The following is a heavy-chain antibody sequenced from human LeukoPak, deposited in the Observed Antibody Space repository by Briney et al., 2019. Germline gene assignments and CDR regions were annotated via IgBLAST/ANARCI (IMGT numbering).Heavy chain of an antibody. CDR1: GYSISSGYY. CDR2: IYHSGST. CDR3: ARAAPRAAARYYYYMDV. D-gene: IGHD6-13*01. Sequence: SETLSLTCAVSGYSISSGYYCGWIRQPPGKGLEWIGSIYHSGSTYYNPSLKSRVTISVDTSKNQFSLKLSSVTAADTAVYYCARAAPRAAARYYYYMDVWGKGTTVTVSS. V-gene: IGHV4-38-2*01. J-gene: IGHJ6*03.